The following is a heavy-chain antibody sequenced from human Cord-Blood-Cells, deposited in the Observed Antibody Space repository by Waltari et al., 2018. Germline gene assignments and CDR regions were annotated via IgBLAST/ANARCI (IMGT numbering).Heavy chain of an antibody. Sequence: QVQLQQWGAGLLKPSETLSLTCAVYGGSFSGYYWSWIRRPPGKGLDGIGEINHSGSTNYNPALKSRVTIAVDTSKNQFSLKLSSVTAADTAVYYCARMVSVRGVIFDYWGQGTLVTVSS. CDR2: INHSGST. J-gene: IGHJ4*02. V-gene: IGHV4-34*01. D-gene: IGHD3-10*01. CDR3: ARMVSVRGVIFDY. CDR1: GGSFSGYY.